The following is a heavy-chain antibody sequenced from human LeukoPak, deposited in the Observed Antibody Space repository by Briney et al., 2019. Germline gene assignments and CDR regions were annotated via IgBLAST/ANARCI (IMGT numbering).Heavy chain of an antibody. J-gene: IGHJ4*02. D-gene: IGHD2-21*02. CDR1: GFTFSSYW. CDR2: INSDGTII. CDR3: ARSMYCGGDCYYYFGY. Sequence: GGSLRLSCAASGFTFSSYWMHWVRQAPGKGLVWVSRINSDGTIIGYADSVKGRFTISRDNAKNTLYLQMNSLRADDTAVYYCARSMYCGGDCYYYFGYWGQGTLVTVAS. V-gene: IGHV3-74*01.